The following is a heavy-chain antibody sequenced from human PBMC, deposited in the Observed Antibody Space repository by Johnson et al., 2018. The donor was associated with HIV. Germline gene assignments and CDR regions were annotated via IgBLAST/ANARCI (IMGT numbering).Heavy chain of an antibody. Sequence: QVQLVESGGGLVKPGGSLRLSCAASGFTFSDYYMNWVRQAPGKGLEWLSYISSSGTAKYYADSVKGRFTNSRDNAKNSLYLQMNSLRAEDTAVFYCAREMAWEDAFDIWGQGTMVTVSS. D-gene: IGHD5-24*01. J-gene: IGHJ3*02. V-gene: IGHV3-11*04. CDR2: ISSSGTAK. CDR1: GFTFSDYY. CDR3: AREMAWEDAFDI.